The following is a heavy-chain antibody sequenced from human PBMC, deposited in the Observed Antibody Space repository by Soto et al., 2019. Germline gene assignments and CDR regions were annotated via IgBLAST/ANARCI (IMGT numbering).Heavy chain of an antibody. D-gene: IGHD3-10*01. J-gene: IGHJ6*02. CDR2: IYPGDSDN. CDR1: GYIFTSYW. CDR3: AGQGRGDANHYGLEF. Sequence: GPAQKLSRASSGYIFTSYWLGWGRQTPGKGQEWMGIIYPGDSDNRYRPSFQGQVTISADKTSSTADLQRRSLKASDTAMYYCAGQGRGDANHYGLEFWGQGTPVAVSS. V-gene: IGHV5-51*01.